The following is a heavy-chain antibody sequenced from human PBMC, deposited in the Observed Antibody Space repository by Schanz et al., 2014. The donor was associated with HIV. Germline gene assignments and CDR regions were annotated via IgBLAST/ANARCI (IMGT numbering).Heavy chain of an antibody. CDR1: GFTFSYYG. V-gene: IGHV3-33*01. Sequence: QVQLVESGGGVVQPGRSLRLSCAASGFTFSYYGMHWVRQAPGKGLEWVAVIWYDGSNKYYADSVKGRFSISRDNSKNTLYFQMNSLRVEDTAVYYCARDEGRYCSGGSCYYNGVDVWGQRTTVTVSS. CDR3: ARDEGRYCSGGSCYYNGVDV. J-gene: IGHJ6*02. CDR2: IWYDGSNK. D-gene: IGHD2-15*01.